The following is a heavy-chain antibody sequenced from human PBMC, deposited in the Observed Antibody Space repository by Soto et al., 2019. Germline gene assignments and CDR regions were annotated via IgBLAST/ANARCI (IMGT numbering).Heavy chain of an antibody. Sequence: GGSLRLSCAASGFTFSSYSMNWVRQAPGKGLEWVSAISGSGGSTYYADSVKGRFTISRDNSKNTLYLQMNSLRAEDTAVYYCAKAPGSGSGSYWLDYWGQGTLVTVSS. D-gene: IGHD3-10*01. J-gene: IGHJ4*02. CDR2: ISGSGGST. CDR3: AKAPGSGSGSYWLDY. V-gene: IGHV3-23*01. CDR1: GFTFSSYS.